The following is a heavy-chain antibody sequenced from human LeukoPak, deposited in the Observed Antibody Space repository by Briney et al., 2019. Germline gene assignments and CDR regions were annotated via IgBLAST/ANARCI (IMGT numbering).Heavy chain of an antibody. CDR2: ISGSGGST. CDR1: GFTFSSYG. V-gene: IGHV3-23*01. J-gene: IGHJ4*02. D-gene: IGHD1-26*01. Sequence: GGTLRLSCAASGFTFSSYGMSWVRQAPGKGLEWVSAISGSGGSTYYADSVKGRFTISRDNAKNSLYLHMDSLRSEDTAVYYCARDHGGSYSYWGQGTLVTVSS. CDR3: ARDHGGSYSY.